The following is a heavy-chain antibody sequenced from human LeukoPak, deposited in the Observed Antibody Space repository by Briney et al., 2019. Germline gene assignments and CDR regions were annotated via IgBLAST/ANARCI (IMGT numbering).Heavy chain of an antibody. Sequence: GESLKISCKGSGSRFTSYWIGGARQLPGKGLEGMGIIYPGDSDTRYSPSCQGQVTISADKSISTAYLQWSSLKASDTAMYYCARHGLAAFDYWGQGTLVTVSS. D-gene: IGHD6-25*01. CDR3: ARHGLAAFDY. V-gene: IGHV5-51*01. CDR2: IYPGDSDT. CDR1: GSRFTSYW. J-gene: IGHJ4*02.